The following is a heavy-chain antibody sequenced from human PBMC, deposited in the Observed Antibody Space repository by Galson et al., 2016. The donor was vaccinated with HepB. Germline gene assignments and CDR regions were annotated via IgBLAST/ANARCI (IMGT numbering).Heavy chain of an antibody. CDR3: VSGGTYSPFDY. V-gene: IGHV3-64D*06. J-gene: IGHJ4*02. Sequence: SLRLSCAASGFSFSDYPTHWVRQAPGKGLKYVSAISSNGGSAYYADSVKGRFTISRDNFKNTLYLQMSSLRPEDTAVYYCVSGGTYSPFDYWGQGTSVTVSS. CDR2: ISSNGGSA. D-gene: IGHD4-11*01. CDR1: GFSFSDYP.